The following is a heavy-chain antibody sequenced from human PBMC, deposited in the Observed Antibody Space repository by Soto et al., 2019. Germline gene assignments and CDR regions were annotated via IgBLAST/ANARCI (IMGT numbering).Heavy chain of an antibody. CDR3: ARDLWGYCGADCYPLDV. Sequence: SETLSLTCTVSGGYISSYYWSWIRQQPGKGLEWIGYMYNTGSTIYNPSLKSRVTISVDTSKNQFSLKLNSVTAADTAVYYCARDLWGYCGADCYPLDVWGQGTTVTVSS. D-gene: IGHD2-21*02. V-gene: IGHV4-59*01. CDR1: GGYISSYY. J-gene: IGHJ6*02. CDR2: MYNTGST.